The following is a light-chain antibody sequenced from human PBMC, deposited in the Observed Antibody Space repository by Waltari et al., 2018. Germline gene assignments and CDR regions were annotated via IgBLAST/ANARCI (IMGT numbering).Light chain of an antibody. V-gene: IGLV1-51*01. CDR1: SSNIGNNY. CDR2: DKD. J-gene: IGLJ1*01. Sequence: QSVLTQPPSVSAAPGQKVNVSCSGSSSNIGNNYVSWYQQLQGSAPTLLIYDKDKRPSGIPDRLAGSKSGTSATLGITGLQTGDEADYYCGTWDSSLSLYVFGTGTKVTVL. CDR3: GTWDSSLSLYV.